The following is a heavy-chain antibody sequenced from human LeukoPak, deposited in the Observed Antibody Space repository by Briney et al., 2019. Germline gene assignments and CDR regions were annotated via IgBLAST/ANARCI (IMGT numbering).Heavy chain of an antibody. D-gene: IGHD6-19*01. CDR2: IIPIFGTA. Sequence: SVKVSCKASGGTFSSYAISWVRQAPGQRLEWMGGIIPIFGTANYAQKFQGRVTITADESTSTAYMELSSLRSEDTAVYYCARGAPGIAVAGTDFCYFDYWGQGTLVTVSS. J-gene: IGHJ4*02. CDR3: ARGAPGIAVAGTDFCYFDY. V-gene: IGHV1-69*01. CDR1: GGTFSSYA.